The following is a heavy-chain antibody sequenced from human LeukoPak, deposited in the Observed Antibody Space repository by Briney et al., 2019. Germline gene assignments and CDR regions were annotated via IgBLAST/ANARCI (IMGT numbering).Heavy chain of an antibody. CDR2: ISSSSSYI. D-gene: IGHD2-8*01. CDR3: ARDGGYRTNGVCYTPFDY. Sequence: GGSLRLSCAASGFTFSSYSMNWVRQAPGKGLEWASSISSSSSYIYYADSVKGRFTISRDNAKNSLYLQMNSLRAEDTAVYYCARDGGYRTNGVCYTPFDYWGQGTLVTVSS. J-gene: IGHJ4*02. V-gene: IGHV3-21*01. CDR1: GFTFSSYS.